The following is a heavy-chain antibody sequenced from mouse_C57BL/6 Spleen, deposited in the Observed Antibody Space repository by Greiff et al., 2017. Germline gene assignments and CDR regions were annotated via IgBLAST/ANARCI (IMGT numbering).Heavy chain of an antibody. V-gene: IGHV1-50*01. D-gene: IGHD1-3*01. CDR3: AQRRETGTFAY. Sequence: VQLQQPGAELVKPGASVKLSCKASGYTFTSYWMQWVKQRPGQGLEWIGEIDPSDSYTNYNQKFKGKAPLTVDTSSGTAYMQLSSLTSEDSAVYYGAQRRETGTFAYWGQGTLVTVSA. CDR1: GYTFTSYW. CDR2: IDPSDSYT. J-gene: IGHJ3*01.